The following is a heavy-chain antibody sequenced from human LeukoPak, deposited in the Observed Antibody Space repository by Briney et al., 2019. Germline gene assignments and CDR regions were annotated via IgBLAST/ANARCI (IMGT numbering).Heavy chain of an antibody. CDR3: ARGQGIAAAGYFDY. V-gene: IGHV4-34*01. CDR2: INHSGST. Sequence: SETLSLTCAVYGGSFSGYYWNWLRQPPGKGLEWIGEINHSGSTNHSPSLKSRVTISVDSSKNQFSLKLTSVTAADTAVYYCARGQGIAAAGYFDYRGQGTLVTVSS. D-gene: IGHD6-13*01. CDR1: GGSFSGYY. J-gene: IGHJ4*02.